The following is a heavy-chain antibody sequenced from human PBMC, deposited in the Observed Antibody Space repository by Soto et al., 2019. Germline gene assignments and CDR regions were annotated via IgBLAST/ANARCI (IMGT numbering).Heavy chain of an antibody. CDR2: INPNSGGT. CDR3: ARGNGSSGPLLGAFDI. J-gene: IGHJ3*02. Sequence: GASVKVSCQASGYTFTGYYMHWVRQAPGQGLEWMGWINPNSGGTNYAQKFQGWVTMTSNTSISTAYMELSRLRSDDTAVYYCARGNGSSGPLLGAFDIWGQGTMVTVSS. CDR1: GYTFTGYY. D-gene: IGHD6-19*01. V-gene: IGHV1-2*04.